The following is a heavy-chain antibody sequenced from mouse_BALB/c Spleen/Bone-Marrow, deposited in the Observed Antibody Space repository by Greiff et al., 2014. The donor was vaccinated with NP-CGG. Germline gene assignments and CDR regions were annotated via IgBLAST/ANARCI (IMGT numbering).Heavy chain of an antibody. J-gene: IGHJ1*01. CDR1: GFTLSDYY. V-gene: IGHV5-4*02. Sequence: EVQLVESGGGLVKPGGSLKLSCAASGFTLSDYYMYWVRQTPEKGLEWVATISDGGSYTYYPDSVKGRFTISRDNAKNSLYLQMTSLKSEDTAMYYCARDSYYYGSSYWYFDVWGAGTTVTVSS. CDR2: ISDGGSYT. D-gene: IGHD1-1*01. CDR3: ARDSYYYGSSYWYFDV.